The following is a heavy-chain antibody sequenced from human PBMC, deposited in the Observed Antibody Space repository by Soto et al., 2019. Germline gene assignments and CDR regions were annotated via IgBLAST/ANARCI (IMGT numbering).Heavy chain of an antibody. CDR1: GVTFNSYA. D-gene: IGHD6-6*01. J-gene: IGHJ6*02. CDR2: IITMFGTT. V-gene: IGHV1-69*01. Sequence: QVQLVQSGAEVKKPGSSVKVSCKASGVTFNSYAISWVRQAPGQGLEWMGGIITMFGTTNYAQKFQGRVTITADASTSTAYMELSSLRSEDAAVYYCARNLVQFDNYYHMDVWGLGTTVTVSS. CDR3: ARNLVQFDNYYHMDV.